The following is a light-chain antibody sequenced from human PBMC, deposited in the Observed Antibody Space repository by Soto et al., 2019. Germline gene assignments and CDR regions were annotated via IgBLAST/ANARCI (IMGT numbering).Light chain of an antibody. V-gene: IGLV2-23*03. CDR2: EGS. CDR1: SSDVGSYNL. Sequence: QCVLAQPASVSGAPGQSITVACTVTSSDVGSYNLVSWYQQHPGKAPKLMIYEGSKRPSGVSNRFSGSKSGNTASLTISGLQAEVVSDYYCSSSESSTPFVFGSRPNFTV. J-gene: IGLJ1*01. CDR3: SSSESSTPFV.